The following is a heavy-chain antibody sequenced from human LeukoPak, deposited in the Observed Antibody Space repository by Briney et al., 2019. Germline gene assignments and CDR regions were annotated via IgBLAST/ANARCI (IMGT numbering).Heavy chain of an antibody. CDR3: ARSGVRYYFDY. D-gene: IGHD2-8*01. J-gene: IGHJ4*02. Sequence: SETLSLTCTVSGGSISSYYWSWIRQPPGKGLEWIGYIYYSGSTNYNPSLKSRVTISVDTSKNQFSLKLSSVTAADTAVYYCARSGVRYYFDYWGQGTLVTVSS. CDR1: GGSISSYY. V-gene: IGHV4-59*01. CDR2: IYYSGST.